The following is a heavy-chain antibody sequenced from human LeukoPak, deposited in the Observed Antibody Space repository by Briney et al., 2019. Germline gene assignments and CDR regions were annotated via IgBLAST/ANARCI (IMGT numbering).Heavy chain of an antibody. Sequence: GGSLRLSCAASGFTSSSYSMNWVRQAPGKGLESVSSISSSSSYIYYADSVKGRFTISRDNAKNSLYLQMNSLRAEDTAVYYCARDTEGRGDIVATIAIYYYYGMDVWGQGTTVTVSS. CDR1: GFTSSSYS. D-gene: IGHD5-12*01. J-gene: IGHJ6*02. V-gene: IGHV3-21*01. CDR2: ISSSSSYI. CDR3: ARDTEGRGDIVATIAIYYYYGMDV.